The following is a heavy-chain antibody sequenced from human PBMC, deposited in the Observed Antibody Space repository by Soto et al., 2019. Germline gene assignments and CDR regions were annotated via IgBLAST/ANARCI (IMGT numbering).Heavy chain of an antibody. CDR1: GGSISSSSYY. CDR3: ARLELGAAFDI. V-gene: IGHV4-39*01. D-gene: IGHD3-16*01. Sequence: SETLSLTCTVSGGSISSSSYYWGWIRQPPGKGLEWIGSIHYGGSTYYTPSLKSRVTISVDTSKNQFSLKLSSVTAADTAVYYCARLELGAAFDIWGQGTMVTVSS. J-gene: IGHJ3*02. CDR2: IHYGGST.